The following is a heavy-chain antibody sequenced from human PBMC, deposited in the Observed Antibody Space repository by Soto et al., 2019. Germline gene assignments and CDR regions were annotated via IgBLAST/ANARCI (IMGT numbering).Heavy chain of an antibody. CDR1: GDYVNSGSYY. J-gene: IGHJ4*02. CDR2: IYYSGST. CDR3: ARAPPYCISSTCYRYFDY. Sequence: SETLSLTCTVSGDYVNSGSYYWSWIRQPPGEGLEWIGHIYYSGSTTYNPSLKSRVSISVDMSKNQFSLKLNSVTAADTAVYYCARAPPYCISSTCYRYFDYWGQGTLVTVSS. D-gene: IGHD2-2*02. V-gene: IGHV4-61*01.